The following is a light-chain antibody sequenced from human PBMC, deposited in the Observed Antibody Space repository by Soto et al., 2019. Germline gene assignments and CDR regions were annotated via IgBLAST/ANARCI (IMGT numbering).Light chain of an antibody. CDR2: DAS. CDR3: QQRYIWPPLS. V-gene: IGKV3-11*01. CDR1: QSVNIY. J-gene: IGKJ4*01. Sequence: EIVLTQSPATLSLSPGERATLSCSASQSVNIYLAWYQQKPGQAPRLLIYDASNRATGIPARFSGSGSGTDFTLTSSSLEPEDFAVYYCQQRYIWPPLSFGGGTKVEIK.